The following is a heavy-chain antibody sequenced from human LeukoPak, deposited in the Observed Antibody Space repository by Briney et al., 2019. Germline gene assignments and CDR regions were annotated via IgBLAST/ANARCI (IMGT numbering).Heavy chain of an antibody. Sequence: GGSLRLSCAASGFTSSSYSMNWVRQAPGKGLEWVSYISSSSSTIYYADSVKGRFTISRDNAKNSLYLQMNSLRAKDTAVYYCARDSSVVVVPAATTWDYYYGMDVWGQGTTVTVSS. CDR1: GFTSSSYS. D-gene: IGHD2-2*01. CDR3: ARDSSVVVVPAATTWDYYYGMDV. J-gene: IGHJ6*02. V-gene: IGHV3-48*01. CDR2: ISSSSSTI.